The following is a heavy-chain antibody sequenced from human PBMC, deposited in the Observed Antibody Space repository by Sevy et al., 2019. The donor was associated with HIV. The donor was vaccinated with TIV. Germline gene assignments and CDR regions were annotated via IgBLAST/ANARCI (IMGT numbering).Heavy chain of an antibody. CDR2: IWFDGSNT. J-gene: IGHJ4*02. CDR3: ARDLEFYDSGDYGPAFMPDY. D-gene: IGHD4-17*01. V-gene: IGHV3-33*01. CDR1: GFTFSSYG. Sequence: GGSLRLSCAASGFTFSSYGMHWVRQGPGKGLEWVAVIWFDGSNTYYADSVKGRFTISRDIAKNTLHLQMNSLRAEDTAVYYCARDLEFYDSGDYGPAFMPDYWCQGTLVTVSS.